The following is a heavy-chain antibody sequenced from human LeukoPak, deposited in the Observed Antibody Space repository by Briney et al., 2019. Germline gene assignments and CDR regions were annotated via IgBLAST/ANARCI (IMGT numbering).Heavy chain of an antibody. CDR3: ARAWYRFGQFDY. Sequence: GGSLRLSCAASGFTVSSNYMSWVRQAPGKGLEWVSVIYSGGSTYYADSVKGRFTISRDNPKNTLYLQMNSLRAEDTAVYYCARAWYRFGQFDYWGQGTLVTVSS. CDR1: GFTVSSNY. CDR2: IYSGGST. J-gene: IGHJ4*02. D-gene: IGHD3/OR15-3a*01. V-gene: IGHV3-53*01.